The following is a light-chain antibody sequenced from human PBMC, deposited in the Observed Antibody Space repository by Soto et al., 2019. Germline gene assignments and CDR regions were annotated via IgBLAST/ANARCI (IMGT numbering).Light chain of an antibody. J-gene: IGKJ5*01. CDR2: DAS. V-gene: IGKV1-5*01. Sequence: DIQMTQSPCSLSAPVGDTVNITCLAIESIGRWLAWYQQTAGRAPKVMTSDASTLGSAVAARFSGRGSGTEFTLTISSLQPDDCATYYCQQYYSYSPITFGQGTGLET. CDR3: QQYYSYSPIT. CDR1: ESIGRW.